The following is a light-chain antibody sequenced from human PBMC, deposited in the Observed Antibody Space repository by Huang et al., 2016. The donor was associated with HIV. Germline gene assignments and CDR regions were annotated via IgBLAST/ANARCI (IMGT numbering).Light chain of an antibody. J-gene: IGKJ3*01. CDR1: KSVTKY. V-gene: IGKV1-39*01. Sequence: DIQMTQSPSSLSASVGDRVTITCRETKSVTKYLNWYQQKPWKAPKLLIYGASSLQTGVPSRFSGSGSGTDFTLTISSLQPEDFATNYCQQSSSPPPTFGPGTKVDIK. CDR2: GAS. CDR3: QQSSSPPPT.